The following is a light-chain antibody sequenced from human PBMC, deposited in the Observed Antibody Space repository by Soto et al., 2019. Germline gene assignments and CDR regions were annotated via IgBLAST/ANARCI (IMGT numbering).Light chain of an antibody. CDR2: EAS. CDR3: SSYTSSSTLL. V-gene: IGLV2-14*01. CDR1: SSDFGGYSF. J-gene: IGLJ2*01. Sequence: QSALTQPASVSGSPGQSITITCSGISSDFGGYSFVSWYQHHPGKAPKLMIYEASNRPSGVSRRFSGSKSGDAASLTISGLQAEDEADYFCSSYTSSSTLLFGGGTKVTVL.